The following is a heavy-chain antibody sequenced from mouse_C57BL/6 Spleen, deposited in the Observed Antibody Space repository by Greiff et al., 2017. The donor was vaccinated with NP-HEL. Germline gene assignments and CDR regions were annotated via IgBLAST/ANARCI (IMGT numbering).Heavy chain of an antibody. CDR3: ARWLLRFPYFDY. J-gene: IGHJ2*01. V-gene: IGHV1-26*01. Sequence: EVQLQQSGPELVKPGASVKISCKASGYTFTDYYMNWVKQSHGKSLEWIGDINPNNGGTSYNQKFKGKATLTVDKSSSTAYMELRSLTSEDSAVYYCARWLLRFPYFDYWGQGTTLTVSS. CDR2: INPNNGGT. CDR1: GYTFTDYY. D-gene: IGHD2-3*01.